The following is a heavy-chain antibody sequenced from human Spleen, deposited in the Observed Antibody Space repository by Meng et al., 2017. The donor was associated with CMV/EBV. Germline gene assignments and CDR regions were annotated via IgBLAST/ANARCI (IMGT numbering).Heavy chain of an antibody. J-gene: IGHJ5*02. V-gene: IGHV3-30*04. D-gene: IGHD3-16*01. CDR2: ISDDGTNR. Sequence: SGFTFRNYAIHWVRQAPGKGLEWVSVISDDGTNRYYADSLKGRFTISRDNSRNTVTLQMNSLRAEDTAAYYCAKCISTNCYANRFDLWGQGTLVTVSS. CDR3: AKCISTNCYANRFDL. CDR1: GFTFRNYA.